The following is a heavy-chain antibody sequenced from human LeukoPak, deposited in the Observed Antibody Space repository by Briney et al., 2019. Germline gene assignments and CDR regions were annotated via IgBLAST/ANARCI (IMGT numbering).Heavy chain of an antibody. CDR3: SRGYNWNDGNSCDP. CDR2: INHSEST. J-gene: IGHJ5*02. D-gene: IGHD1-1*01. Sequence: RPSETLSLTCVVYGGSFGGYYWSWIRQPPGKGLEWIGEINHSESTNYSPSLKSRVTISLDTSKNQFSLKLSSVTAADTAVYYCSRGYNWNDGNSCDPWGQGTLVTVSS. V-gene: IGHV4-34*01. CDR1: GGSFGGYY.